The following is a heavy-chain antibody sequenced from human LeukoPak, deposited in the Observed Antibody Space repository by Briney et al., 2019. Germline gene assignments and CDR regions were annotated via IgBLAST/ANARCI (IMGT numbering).Heavy chain of an antibody. CDR3: AKDLGRVGATTLDY. J-gene: IGHJ4*02. CDR2: ISGSGGST. Sequence: GGSLRLSCAASGFTFSSYGMSWVRQAPGKGLEWVSAISGSGGSTYYADSVKGRFTISRDNSKNTLYLQMNSLRAEDTAVYYCAKDLGRVGATTLDYWGQGTLVTVSS. V-gene: IGHV3-23*01. CDR1: GFTFSSYG. D-gene: IGHD1-26*01.